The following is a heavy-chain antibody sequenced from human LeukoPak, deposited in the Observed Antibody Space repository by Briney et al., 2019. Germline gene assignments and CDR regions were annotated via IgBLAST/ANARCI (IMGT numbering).Heavy chain of an antibody. Sequence: SETLSLTCTVSGVSFSSSSYYWGWNRQPPGKGLLWIGRIYYSGSTYYNPSLKRRVTISVDTSTNHSSLQLSSVPAADTAVYYCARVGPQQLVRHNWFDPWGQGTLVTVSS. V-gene: IGHV4-39*02. D-gene: IGHD6-13*01. J-gene: IGHJ5*02. CDR1: GVSFSSSSYY. CDR2: IYYSGST. CDR3: ARVGPQQLVRHNWFDP.